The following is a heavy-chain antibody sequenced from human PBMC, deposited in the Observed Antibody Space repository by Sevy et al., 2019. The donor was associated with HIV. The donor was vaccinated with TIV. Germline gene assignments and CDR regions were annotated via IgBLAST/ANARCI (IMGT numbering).Heavy chain of an antibody. Sequence: GGSLRLSCVGSGFSFSYYGIHWVRQAPGKGLDWVALISHDGIDEYYADSVKGRFTISRDNSKNTVYLEMNSLRNEDTAIYFCANAYSGSYSHSYLYALDVWGQGTTVTVSS. V-gene: IGHV3-30*18. CDR2: ISHDGIDE. CDR3: ANAYSGSYSHSYLYALDV. CDR1: GFSFSYYG. D-gene: IGHD1-26*01. J-gene: IGHJ6*02.